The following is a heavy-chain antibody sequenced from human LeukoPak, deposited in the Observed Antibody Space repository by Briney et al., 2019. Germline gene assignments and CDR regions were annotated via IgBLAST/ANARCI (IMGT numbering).Heavy chain of an antibody. D-gene: IGHD1-14*01. CDR1: GGSVSSGSYY. CDR3: VRDTTPTGGDAFDI. J-gene: IGHJ3*02. Sequence: KPSETLSLTCTVSGGSVSSGSYYWSWIRQPPGKGLEWIGYIYYSGSTNYNPSLKSRVTISVDTSKNQFSLKLSSVTAADTAVYYCVRDTTPTGGDAFDIWGQGTMVTVSS. V-gene: IGHV4-61*01. CDR2: IYYSGST.